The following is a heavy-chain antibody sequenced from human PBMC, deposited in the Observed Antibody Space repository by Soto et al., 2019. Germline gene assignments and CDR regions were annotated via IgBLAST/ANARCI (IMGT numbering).Heavy chain of an antibody. D-gene: IGHD1-26*01. CDR1: VGTFSSYT. J-gene: IGHJ6*02. V-gene: IGHV1-69*02. CDR3: ARLRDSDGMDV. Sequence: QVQLVQSGAEVKKPGSSVKVSCKASVGTFSSYTISWVRQAPGQGLEWMGRIIPILGIANYAQKFQGRVTITADKSTSTAYMELSRLRSEDTAVYYCARLRDSDGMDVWGQGTTVTVSS. CDR2: IIPILGIA.